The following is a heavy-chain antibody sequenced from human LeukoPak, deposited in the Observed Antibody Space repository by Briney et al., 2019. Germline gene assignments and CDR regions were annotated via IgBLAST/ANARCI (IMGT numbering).Heavy chain of an antibody. D-gene: IGHD3-3*01. CDR2: ISAYNGNT. CDR3: ARSGVTIFGVVIMPFDY. Sequence: ASVKVSCKASGYTFTSYGISWVRQAPGQGLEWMGWISAYNGNTNYAQKPQGRVTMTTDTSTSTAYMELRSLRSDDTAVYYCARSGVTIFGVVIMPFDYWGQGTLVTVSS. V-gene: IGHV1-18*01. J-gene: IGHJ4*02. CDR1: GYTFTSYG.